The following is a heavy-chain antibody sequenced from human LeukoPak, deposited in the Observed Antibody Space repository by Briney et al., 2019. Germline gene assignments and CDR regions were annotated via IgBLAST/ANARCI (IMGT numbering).Heavy chain of an antibody. Sequence: GGSLRLSCAASGFTFSSYSMNWVRQAPGKGLEWVSSISSSSSYIYYADSVKGRFTISRDNAKNSLYLQMNSLRAEDTAVYYCARDKSPDSSGYYLADAFDIWGQGKMVTVSS. CDR3: ARDKSPDSSGYYLADAFDI. D-gene: IGHD3-22*01. CDR1: GFTFSSYS. V-gene: IGHV3-21*01. CDR2: ISSSSSYI. J-gene: IGHJ3*02.